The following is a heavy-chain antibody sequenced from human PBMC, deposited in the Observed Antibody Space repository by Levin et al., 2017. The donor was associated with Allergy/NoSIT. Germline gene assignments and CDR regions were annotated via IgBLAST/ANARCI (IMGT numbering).Heavy chain of an antibody. Sequence: SGPTLVKPTQTLTLTCTFSGFSLSTRGVRMSWIRQPPGKALEWLARIDWDDHRFYSASLKTRLTISKDTSKNQVVLTVTNMDPVDTATYYCARARVDYGDYWGDWGQGTLVTVSS. V-gene: IGHV2-70*04. J-gene: IGHJ4*02. D-gene: IGHD4-17*01. CDR3: ARARVDYGDYWGD. CDR2: IDWDDHR. CDR1: GFSLSTRGVR.